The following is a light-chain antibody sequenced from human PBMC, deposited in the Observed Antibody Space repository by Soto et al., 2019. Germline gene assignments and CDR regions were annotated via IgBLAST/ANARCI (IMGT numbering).Light chain of an antibody. CDR3: QQRNDWPLT. J-gene: IGKJ5*01. CDR2: GAS. V-gene: IGKV3D-20*02. Sequence: EIVLTQSPGTLSLSPGKRATLSCRASQSISSSYLAWYQQRPGQAPRLLIYGASSRATGIPDRFSGSGSGTEFTLTISRLEPEDFAVYYCQQRNDWPLTFGPGTRLEIK. CDR1: QSISSSY.